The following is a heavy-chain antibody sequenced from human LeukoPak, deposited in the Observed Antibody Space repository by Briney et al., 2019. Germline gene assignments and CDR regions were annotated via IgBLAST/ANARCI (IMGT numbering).Heavy chain of an antibody. CDR2: LSGDGGST. J-gene: IGHJ4*02. CDR1: GSTLDAYA. CDR3: AKERSGYDFGIDC. D-gene: IGHD5-12*01. Sequence: PGGSLRLSFTTSGSTLDAYAMPGVPQAPGNGLESHTPLSGDGGSTYYSDSVNGRLTISRDNSKNSLYVQMNSLRTEDTALYYGAKERSGYDFGIDCWGQGTLVTVSS. V-gene: IGHV3-43*02.